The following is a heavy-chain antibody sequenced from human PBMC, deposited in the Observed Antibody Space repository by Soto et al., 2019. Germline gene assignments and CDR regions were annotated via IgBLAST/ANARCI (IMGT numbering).Heavy chain of an antibody. Sequence: QVQLVQSGAEVKKPGSSVKVSCKASGGTFSSYTISWVRQAPGQGLEWMGRIIPILGIANYAQKFQGRVTITADKSTSTAYMELSSLRSEDTAVYYCARQASWGDYVGTSEYFQHWGQGTLVTVSS. D-gene: IGHD4-17*01. CDR3: ARQASWGDYVGTSEYFQH. J-gene: IGHJ1*01. V-gene: IGHV1-69*02. CDR2: IIPILGIA. CDR1: GGTFSSYT.